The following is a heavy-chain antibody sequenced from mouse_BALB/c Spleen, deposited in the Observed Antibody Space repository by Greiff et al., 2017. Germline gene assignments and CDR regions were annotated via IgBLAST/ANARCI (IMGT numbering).Heavy chain of an antibody. CDR1: GFNIKDTY. D-gene: IGHD4-1*01. CDR2: IDPANGNT. V-gene: IGHV14-3*02. J-gene: IGHJ3*01. CDR3: ALNWDVEAWFAY. Sequence: EVQLVESGAELVKPGASVKLSCTASGFNIKDTYMHWVKQRPEQGLEWIGRIDPANGNTKYDPKFQGKATITADTSSNTAYLQLSSLTSEDTAVYYCALNWDVEAWFAYWGQGTLVTVSA.